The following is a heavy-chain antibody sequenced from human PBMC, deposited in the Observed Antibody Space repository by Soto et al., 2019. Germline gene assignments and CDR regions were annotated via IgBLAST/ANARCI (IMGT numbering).Heavy chain of an antibody. CDR1: GFTFSTYA. CDR2: ISDSGST. J-gene: IGHJ4*02. V-gene: IGHV3-23*01. CDR3: AKDKGGRYCSRTSCLYSFDY. Sequence: EVQLLESGGGLVQPGGSLRLSCTASGFTFSTYAMSWVRQAPGKGLEWVSTISDSGSTYYADSVKDRFTISRDNSKNTLYLEMNSLRAEDTAVYYCAKDKGGRYCSRTSCLYSFDYWGQGTLVTVSS. D-gene: IGHD2-2*01.